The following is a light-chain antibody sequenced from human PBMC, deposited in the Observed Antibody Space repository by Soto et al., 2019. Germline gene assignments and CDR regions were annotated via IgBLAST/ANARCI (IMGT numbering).Light chain of an antibody. J-gene: IGLJ2*01. CDR3: SSYTSSSALV. V-gene: IGLV2-14*01. CDR2: EVS. Sequence: QSALTQPASVSGSPGQSITISCTGSSSDVGGYNYVSWYQNHPGTAPKLMIYEVSNRTSGVSNRFSGSKSGNTASLTISGLQAEDEADYYCSSYTSSSALVFGGGTKLTVL. CDR1: SSDVGGYNY.